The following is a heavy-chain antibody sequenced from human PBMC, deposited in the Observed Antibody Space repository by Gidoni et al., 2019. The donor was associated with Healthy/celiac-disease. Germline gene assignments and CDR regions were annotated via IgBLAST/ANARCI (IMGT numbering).Heavy chain of an antibody. CDR2: ITHSGST. Sequence: QVQLQQWGAGLLKPSETLSLPCAVYGGSFSGYYWTWIRQPPGKGLEWIGEITHSGSTNYNPSLKSRVTISVDTSKNQFSLKLSSVTAADTAVYYCARGGSSTSGPEVWFDPWGQGTLVTVSS. J-gene: IGHJ5*02. CDR3: ARGGSSTSGPEVWFDP. D-gene: IGHD2-2*01. CDR1: GGSFSGYY. V-gene: IGHV4-34*01.